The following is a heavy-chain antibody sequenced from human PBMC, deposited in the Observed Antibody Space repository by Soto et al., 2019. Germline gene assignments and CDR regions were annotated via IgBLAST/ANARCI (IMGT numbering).Heavy chain of an antibody. CDR3: ARRTVNIRTYYSGLKTHCFDY. CDR2: IYYSGST. D-gene: IGHD3-22*01. Sequence: SETLSLTCAVSGGSISSSSYYWGWIRQPPGKGLEWIGSIYYSGSTYYTPSLQSRVAISVDTSKNQFSLKLNSVTAADTAVYYCARRTVNIRTYYSGLKTHCFDYWGQGTLVTVSS. J-gene: IGHJ4*02. CDR1: GGSISSSSYY. V-gene: IGHV4-39*01.